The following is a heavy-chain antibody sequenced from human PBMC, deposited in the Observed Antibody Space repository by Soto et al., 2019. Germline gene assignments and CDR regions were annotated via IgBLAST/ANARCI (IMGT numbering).Heavy chain of an antibody. CDR2: ISSTTNYI. CDR1: GFTFTRYS. Sequence: GGSLRLSCAASGFTFTRYSMNWVRQAPGKGLEWVSSISSTTNYIYYADPMKGRFTVSRDNAKNSVYLDMNSLSAEDTAVYYCARESEDLTSNFDYWGQGTLVTVSS. J-gene: IGHJ4*02. CDR3: ARESEDLTSNFDY. V-gene: IGHV3-21*01.